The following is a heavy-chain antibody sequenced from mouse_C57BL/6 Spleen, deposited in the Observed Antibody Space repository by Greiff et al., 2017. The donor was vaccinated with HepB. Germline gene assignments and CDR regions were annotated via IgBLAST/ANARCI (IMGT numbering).Heavy chain of an antibody. V-gene: IGHV1-19*01. J-gene: IGHJ2*01. Sequence: VQLQQSGPVLVKPGASVKMSCKASGYTFTDYYMNWVKQSHGKSLEWIGVINPYNGGTSYNQKFKGKATLTVDKSSSTAYMELNSLTSEDSAVYYCARGRGSYYFDYWGQGTTLTVSS. CDR1: GYTFTDYY. CDR3: ARGRGSYYFDY. CDR2: INPYNGGT.